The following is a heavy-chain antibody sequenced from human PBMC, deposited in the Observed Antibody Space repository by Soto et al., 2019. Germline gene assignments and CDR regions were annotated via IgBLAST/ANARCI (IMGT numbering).Heavy chain of an antibody. V-gene: IGHV4-34*01. D-gene: IGHD5-12*01. CDR2: IKDGGYT. J-gene: IGHJ4*02. CDR1: GGSLSGYY. Sequence: QVQLQQWGAGLLKPSETLSLNCAVNGGSLSGYYWSWIRQPPGKGLEWIGEIKDGGYTNYSPSLKRRATISSDTSNNPFSLRLNSVTAADTGVYYCARGQEGVVATHWDQGALVTVSS. CDR3: ARGQEGVVATH.